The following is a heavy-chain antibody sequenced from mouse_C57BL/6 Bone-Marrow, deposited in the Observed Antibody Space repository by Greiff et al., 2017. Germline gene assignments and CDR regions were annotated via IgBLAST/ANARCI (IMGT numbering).Heavy chain of an antibody. V-gene: IGHV1-81*01. CDR1: GYTFTSYG. CDR2: IYPRSGNT. J-gene: IGHJ3*01. Sequence: VQLQQSGAELARPGASVKLSCKASGYTFTSYGISWVKQRPGQGLEWIGEIYPRSGNTYYNEKFKGKATLTADKSSSTAYMELRSLTSEDSAVYFWATPYYYGSSYQFAYWGQGTLVTVSA. D-gene: IGHD1-1*01. CDR3: ATPYYYGSSYQFAY.